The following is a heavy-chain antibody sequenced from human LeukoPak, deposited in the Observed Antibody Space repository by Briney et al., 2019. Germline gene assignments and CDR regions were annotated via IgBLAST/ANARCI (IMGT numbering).Heavy chain of an antibody. CDR2: ISAYNGNT. Sequence: ASVKVSCKASGYTFTSYGISWVRQAPGQGLEWMGWISAYNGNTNYAQKLQGRVTMTTDTSTSTAYMEMRSLRSDDTAVYYCAREGQIAAAGTGYFQHWGQGTLVTVSS. CDR3: AREGQIAAAGTGYFQH. D-gene: IGHD6-13*01. V-gene: IGHV1-18*01. CDR1: GYTFTSYG. J-gene: IGHJ1*01.